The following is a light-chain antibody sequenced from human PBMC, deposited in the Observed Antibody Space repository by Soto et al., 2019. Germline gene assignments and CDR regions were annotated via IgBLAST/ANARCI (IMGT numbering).Light chain of an antibody. CDR1: QSVSNNY. CDR3: QQYGSSGT. CDR2: GAS. Sequence: DIVLTQSPGPLSLSPGERATLSCRASQSVSNNYLAWYQQKPGQAPRLLIYGASNRATGIPDRFSGGGSGTDFTLTISRLEPEDFAVYYCQQYGSSGTLGQGTKVDI. J-gene: IGKJ1*01. V-gene: IGKV3-20*01.